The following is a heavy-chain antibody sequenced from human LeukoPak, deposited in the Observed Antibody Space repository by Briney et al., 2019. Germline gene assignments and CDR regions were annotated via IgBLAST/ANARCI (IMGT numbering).Heavy chain of an antibody. J-gene: IGHJ6*03. CDR1: GGSISSGGYY. V-gene: IGHV4-30-2*01. CDR3: ARGRAVPAATLDSGYYYYYMDV. Sequence: SETLSLTCTVSGGSISSGGYYWSWIRQPPGKGLEWIGYIYHSGSTYYNPSLKSRVTISVDRSKNQFSLKLSSVTAADTAVYYCARGRAVPAATLDSGYYYYYMDVWGKGTTVTVSS. D-gene: IGHD2-2*01. CDR2: IYHSGST.